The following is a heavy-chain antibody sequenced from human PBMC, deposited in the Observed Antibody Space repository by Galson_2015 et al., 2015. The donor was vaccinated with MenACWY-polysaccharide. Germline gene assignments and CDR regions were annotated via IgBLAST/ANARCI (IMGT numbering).Heavy chain of an antibody. CDR1: GASISRYY. CDR2: IYPSGST. D-gene: IGHD4-17*01. V-gene: IGHV4-4*07. CDR3: AREGDQYGDFVDY. J-gene: IGHJ4*02. Sequence: ETLSLTCTVSGASISRYYWSCIRQPAGKGLEWIGRIYPSGSTNYNPSLKSRVTMSLDTSKNQFSLKLNSLTAADTAVYYCAREGDQYGDFVDYWGQGTLVTVSS.